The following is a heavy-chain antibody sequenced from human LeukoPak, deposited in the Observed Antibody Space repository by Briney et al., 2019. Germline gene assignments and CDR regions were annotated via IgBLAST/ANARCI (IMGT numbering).Heavy chain of an antibody. CDR3: ARTGSGRDYYGTDL. Sequence: SQTLSLTCSVSAGSTSGAYWGCVRQPPGKGLEWIVYHYYSGSTDYHPPLESQVHIPHDTAKHHFSLHLPAVPAADPAIYYCARTGSGRDYYGTDLWRQGPSVPVP. CDR1: AGSTSGAY. V-gene: IGHV4-59*01. CDR2: HYYSGST. J-gene: IGHJ6*01. D-gene: IGHD5-12*01.